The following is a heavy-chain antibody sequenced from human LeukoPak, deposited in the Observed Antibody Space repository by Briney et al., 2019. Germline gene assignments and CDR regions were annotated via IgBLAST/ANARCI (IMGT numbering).Heavy chain of an antibody. Sequence: GGSLRLSCAASGFTFNRYWMHWVRQAPGEGPVWVAHILNDGGSTSYADSVKGRFTISRDDAKNTLSLQMNSLRAEDTAVYHCVGHNCGYDYWGQGTPVTVSS. CDR2: ILNDGGST. D-gene: IGHD5-18*01. J-gene: IGHJ4*02. V-gene: IGHV3-74*01. CDR1: GFTFNRYW. CDR3: VGHNCGYDY.